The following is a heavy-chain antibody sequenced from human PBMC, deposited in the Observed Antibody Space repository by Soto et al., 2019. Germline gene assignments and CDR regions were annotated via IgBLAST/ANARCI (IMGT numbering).Heavy chain of an antibody. J-gene: IGHJ5*02. CDR3: ARAMTTVTSRAFDP. V-gene: IGHV4-30-4*01. D-gene: IGHD4-17*01. Sequence: QVQLQVSGPGLVKPSQTLSLTCTVSGGSISSGDYYWTWIRQPPGEGLEWIGFIYYSGTTYYNPSLKTRVTISVDTSKNQFSLNLSSVTAADTAVYYCARAMTTVTSRAFDPWGQGTLVTVSS. CDR1: GGSISSGDYY. CDR2: IYYSGTT.